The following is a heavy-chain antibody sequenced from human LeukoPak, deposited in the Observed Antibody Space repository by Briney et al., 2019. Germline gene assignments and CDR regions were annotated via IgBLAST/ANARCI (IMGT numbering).Heavy chain of an antibody. V-gene: IGHV4-34*01. CDR2: IYYTGST. D-gene: IGHD3-22*01. CDR1: GGSFSGYY. J-gene: IGHJ3*02. Sequence: SETLSLTCAVYGGSFSGYYWGWIRQPPGKGLEWIGTIYYTGSTYYNPSLKGRVTLSVDTSKNQFSLKLSSVTAADTAVYYCVRSSEGGYYYVSRGYYAVILDAFDIWGQGTMVAVSS. CDR3: VRSSEGGYYYVSRGYYAVILDAFDI.